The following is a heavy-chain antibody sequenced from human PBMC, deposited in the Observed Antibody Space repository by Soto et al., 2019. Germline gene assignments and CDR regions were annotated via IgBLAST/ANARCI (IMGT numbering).Heavy chain of an antibody. CDR2: IYHSGTA. Sequence: SETLSLTCTVSGGSIRSDGYYWSWIRQHPGKGLEWIGYIYHSGTAYYNPSLKSRVIISVDTSQSQFSLDLTSVTAADTAVYYCARASSTIRGRGNWFDPWGQGILVTVSS. V-gene: IGHV4-31*03. CDR1: GGSIRSDGYY. CDR3: ARASSTIRGRGNWFDP. J-gene: IGHJ5*02. D-gene: IGHD3-10*01.